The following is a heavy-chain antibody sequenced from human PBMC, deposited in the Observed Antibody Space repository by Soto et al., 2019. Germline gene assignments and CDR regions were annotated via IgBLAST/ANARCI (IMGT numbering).Heavy chain of an antibody. CDR1: GASISTYY. D-gene: IGHD4-17*01. CDR2: IYNGGTT. CDR3: AYGHAYGPFDD. Sequence: PSETLSLTCTVSGASISTYYWSWVRQSPGKGLEFIAYIYNGGTTDYNPSLKGRVTISVDTSKNQFSLRLTSVTAADSAVYFCAYGHAYGPFDDWGQGRLVTFYS. J-gene: IGHJ4*02. V-gene: IGHV4-59*03.